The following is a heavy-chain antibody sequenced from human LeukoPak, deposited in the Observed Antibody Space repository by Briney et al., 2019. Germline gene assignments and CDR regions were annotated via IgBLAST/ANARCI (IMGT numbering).Heavy chain of an antibody. D-gene: IGHD6-19*01. CDR2: IFSGGST. CDR3: ARDLKTSGWYGDFDY. V-gene: IGHV3-53*01. CDR1: GFTISSNY. Sequence: GGSLRLSCVASGFTISSNYMSWVRQAPGKGLEWVSAIFSGGSTFYADSVAGRFTISRDNSKNTVYLEMNSLRAEDTAVYYCARDLKTSGWYGDFDYWGQGTLVTVSS. J-gene: IGHJ4*02.